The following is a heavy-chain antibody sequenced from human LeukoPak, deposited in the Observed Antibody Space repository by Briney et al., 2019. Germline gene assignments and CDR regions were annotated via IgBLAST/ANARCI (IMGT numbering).Heavy chain of an antibody. V-gene: IGHV4-4*07. CDR1: GGSVSSYY. CDR2: GYTSGTT. J-gene: IGHJ3*02. CDR3: ATSGSGWSTKKDALEI. Sequence: SETLSLTCTVSGGSVSSYYWSWIRQPAGKGLEWIGRGYTSGTTYYNPSLRSRVTVSVDTSQNQFSLKMTSVPAADTAVSYCATSGSGWSTKKDALEIWGQGTTVTVAS. D-gene: IGHD6-19*01.